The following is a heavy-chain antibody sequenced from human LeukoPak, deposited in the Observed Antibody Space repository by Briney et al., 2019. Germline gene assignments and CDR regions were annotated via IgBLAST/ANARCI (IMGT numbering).Heavy chain of an antibody. D-gene: IGHD3-10*01. J-gene: IGHJ4*02. Sequence: GGSLRLSCAASAFTFSTYAMSWVRQAPGKGLEWVSFISTSSSYIYNADSVKGRFTISRGNAKNSLYLQMNSLRAEDTAVYYCARVIWFGESKRDYWGQGTLVTVSS. V-gene: IGHV3-21*01. CDR3: ARVIWFGESKRDY. CDR2: ISTSSSYI. CDR1: AFTFSTYA.